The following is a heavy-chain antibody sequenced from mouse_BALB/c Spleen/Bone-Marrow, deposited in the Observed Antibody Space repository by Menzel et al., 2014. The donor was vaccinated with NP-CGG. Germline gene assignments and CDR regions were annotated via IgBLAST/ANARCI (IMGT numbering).Heavy chain of an antibody. CDR1: GFTFSNFG. CDR3: ARSHFYGNYFDY. Sequence: EVMLVESGGGLVQPGVSRKLSCAASGFTFSNFGMHWFRQSPEKGLEWVAFVSTGSTIIYYADTVKGRFTISRDNPENTLFLQMTSLRSEDTAIYYCARSHFYGNYFDYWGQGTTLTVSS. CDR2: VSTGSTII. V-gene: IGHV5-17*02. J-gene: IGHJ2*01. D-gene: IGHD2-1*01.